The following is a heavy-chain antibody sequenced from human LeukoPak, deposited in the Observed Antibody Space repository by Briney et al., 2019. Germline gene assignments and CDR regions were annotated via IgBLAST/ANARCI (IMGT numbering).Heavy chain of an antibody. D-gene: IGHD3-10*01. CDR1: GYTFAGSY. V-gene: IGHV1-2*06. CDR2: INPNSGGT. Sequence: ASVKVSCKASGYTFAGSYMSWGRQAPGQGLEWMGRINPNSGGTNYAQKFQGRVTMTRDTSLSTAYMELSRLRSDDPAVYYCARAIYGSGSYYQNAPGYWGQGTLVTVFS. J-gene: IGHJ4*02. CDR3: ARAIYGSGSYYQNAPGY.